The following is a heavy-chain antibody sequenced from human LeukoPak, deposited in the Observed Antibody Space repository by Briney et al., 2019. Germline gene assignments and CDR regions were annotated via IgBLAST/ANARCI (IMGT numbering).Heavy chain of an antibody. V-gene: IGHV3-21*01. Sequence: TGGSLRLSCAASGFTFSSYSMNWVRQAPGKGLEWVSSISASSSSLYYADSVKGRFTISRDNAKDSLYLQMNSLRAEDTAEYFCARGPVTDYWGQGTLVTVSS. J-gene: IGHJ4*02. CDR3: ARGPVTDY. CDR2: ISASSSSL. CDR1: GFTFSSYS.